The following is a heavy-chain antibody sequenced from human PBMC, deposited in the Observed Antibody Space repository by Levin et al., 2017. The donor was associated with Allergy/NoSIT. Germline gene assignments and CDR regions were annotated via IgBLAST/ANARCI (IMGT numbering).Heavy chain of an antibody. V-gene: IGHV3-23*01. CDR1: GFTFSNYA. J-gene: IGHJ4*02. D-gene: IGHD3-10*01. CDR3: AKDAVVRGVMGRFGY. Sequence: SCAASGFTFSNYAMTWVRQVPGKGLAWVSTISGGGGDTYYADSVKGRFTISRDNSKKTLYLQINSLRAEDTAIYYCAKDAVVRGVMGRFGYWGQGTLVTVSS. CDR2: ISGGGGDT.